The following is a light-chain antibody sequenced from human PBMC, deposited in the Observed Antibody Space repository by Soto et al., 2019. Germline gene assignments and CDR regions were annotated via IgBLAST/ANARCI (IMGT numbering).Light chain of an antibody. CDR2: GAS. CDR1: QSVSSY. Sequence: EIVSTQSPATLSLSPGERATLSCRASQSVSSYLAWYQQKPGQAPRLLIYGASSRATGIPDRFSGSGSGTDFTLTISRLEPEDFAVYYCQQYGSSPLWTFGQGTKVDIK. CDR3: QQYGSSPLWT. V-gene: IGKV3-20*01. J-gene: IGKJ1*01.